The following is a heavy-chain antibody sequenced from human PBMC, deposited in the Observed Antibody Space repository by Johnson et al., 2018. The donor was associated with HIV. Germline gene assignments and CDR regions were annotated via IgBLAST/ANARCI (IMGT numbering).Heavy chain of an antibody. Sequence: VQLVESGGGVVRPGGSLRLSCAASGFTFDDYGMSWVRQAPGKGLEWVSGINWNGGSTGNADSVKGRFTISRDNAKNSLYLQMNSLRAEDTALYYCARVLCSGGSCYSDAFDIWGQGTMVTVSS. CDR3: ARVLCSGGSCYSDAFDI. D-gene: IGHD2-15*01. J-gene: IGHJ3*02. V-gene: IGHV3-20*04. CDR2: INWNGGST. CDR1: GFTFDDYG.